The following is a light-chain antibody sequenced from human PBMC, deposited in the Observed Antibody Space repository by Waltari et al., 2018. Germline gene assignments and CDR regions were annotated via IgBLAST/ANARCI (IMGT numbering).Light chain of an antibody. CDR1: NIGTNS. CDR3: QVWVSGQEV. CDR2: YNS. J-gene: IGLJ3*02. V-gene: IGLV3-21*04. Sequence: YVLTQAPSVSVAPGQTARVTCGGYNIGTNSVHWYQQKPGQAPALVLSYNSDRPSGIPERCSGSNSEITATLTISRVEAVDEADYYCQVWVSGQEVFGGGTKLTVL.